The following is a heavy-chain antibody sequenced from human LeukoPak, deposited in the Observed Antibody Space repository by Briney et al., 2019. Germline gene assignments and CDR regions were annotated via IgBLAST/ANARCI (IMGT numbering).Heavy chain of an antibody. CDR2: ISGSGGST. V-gene: IGHV3-23*01. CDR1: GFTFSSYG. D-gene: IGHD3-22*01. J-gene: IGHJ1*01. CDR3: AKRSHSSGYYYGQYFQH. Sequence: GGSLRLSCAASGFTFSSYGMSWVRQAPGKGLEWVSAISGSGGSTYYADSVKGRFTISRDNSKNTLYLQMNSLRAEDTAVYYCAKRSHSSGYYYGQYFQHWGQGTLVTVSS.